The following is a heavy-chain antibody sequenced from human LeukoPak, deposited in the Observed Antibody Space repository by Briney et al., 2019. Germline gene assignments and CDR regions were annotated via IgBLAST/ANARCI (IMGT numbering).Heavy chain of an antibody. CDR2: ISGGGDNT. V-gene: IGHV3-23*01. CDR3: ATPRSSYYYYGMDV. J-gene: IGHJ6*02. Sequence: GGSLRLSCAASGFIFSSYAMSWVRQAPGKGLEWVSAISGGGDNTYYAASVKGRFTTTRDNSKSTLYLQMNSLRAEDTALYYCATPRSSYYYYGMDVWGQGTTVIVSS. CDR1: GFIFSSYA.